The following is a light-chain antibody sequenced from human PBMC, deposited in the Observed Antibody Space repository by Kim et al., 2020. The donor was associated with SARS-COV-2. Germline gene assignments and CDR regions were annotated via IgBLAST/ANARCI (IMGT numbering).Light chain of an antibody. J-gene: IGKJ2*01. V-gene: IGKV4-1*01. Sequence: DIVMTQSPDSLTVSLGERATINCKFSQNLLYSSNNRNYLTWYQQKPGQPPKLLIYWASTRESGVSDRFGGSGSETDFTLTISSLQAEDVAVYYCQQYYSIPYTFGQGTKLEI. CDR3: QQYYSIPYT. CDR1: QNLLYSSNNRNY. CDR2: WAS.